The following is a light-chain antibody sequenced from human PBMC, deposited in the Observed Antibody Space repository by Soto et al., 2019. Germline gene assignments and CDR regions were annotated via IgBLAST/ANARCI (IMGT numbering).Light chain of an antibody. J-gene: IGLJ1*01. CDR3: AAWDNSLSTFYV. CDR1: NSNIGTNT. CDR2: NNN. Sequence: QSVLTQPPSASGTPGLRVSISCSGSNSNIGTNTVNWYQQFPGTAPKLLIYNNNQRPSGVPDRFSGSKSGTSASLAISGLQSEDEADYYCAAWDNSLSTFYVFGTGTKVTVL. V-gene: IGLV1-44*01.